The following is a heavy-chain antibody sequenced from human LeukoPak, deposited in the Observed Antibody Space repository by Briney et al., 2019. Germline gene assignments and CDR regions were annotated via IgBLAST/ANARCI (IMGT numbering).Heavy chain of an antibody. Sequence: GGSLRLSCAASGFTFSSYGMHWVRQAPGKGLEWVAVIWYDGSNKYYADSVKGRFTISRDNSKNTLYLQMNSLGAEDTAVYYCAKDIYYYDSSGYLNWGQGTLVTVSS. D-gene: IGHD3-22*01. CDR1: GFTFSSYG. CDR3: AKDIYYYDSSGYLN. J-gene: IGHJ4*02. V-gene: IGHV3-33*06. CDR2: IWYDGSNK.